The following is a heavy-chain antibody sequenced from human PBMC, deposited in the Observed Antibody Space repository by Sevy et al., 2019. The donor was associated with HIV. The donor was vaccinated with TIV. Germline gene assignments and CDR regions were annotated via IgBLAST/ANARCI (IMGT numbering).Heavy chain of an antibody. CDR3: AREGGHTAAWSPGNF. CDR2: ISYVGRIK. V-gene: IGHV3-30*15. J-gene: IGHJ4*02. D-gene: IGHD2-15*01. CDR1: GFTFNSHG. Sequence: GGSLRLSCAASGFTFNSHGFHWVRQAPGKGLEWVALISYVGRIKYYADSVKGRFIISRDDARNTLYLQMSGLRAEDTAVYYCAREGGHTAAWSPGNFWGQGTLVTVSS.